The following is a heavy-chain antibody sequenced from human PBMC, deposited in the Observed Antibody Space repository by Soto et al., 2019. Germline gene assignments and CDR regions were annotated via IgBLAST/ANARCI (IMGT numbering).Heavy chain of an antibody. CDR2: IIPIFGTA. J-gene: IGHJ6*02. V-gene: IGHV1-69*01. D-gene: IGHD3-10*01. CDR1: GGTFSSYA. CDR3: ARGHLGYGSGTYGMDV. Sequence: QVQLVQSGAEVKKPGSSVKVSCKASGGTFSSYAISWVRQAPGQGLEWMGGIIPIFGTANYAQKFQGRFTITADESTSTAYMELSSLRSEDAAVYYCARGHLGYGSGTYGMDVWGQGTTVTVSS.